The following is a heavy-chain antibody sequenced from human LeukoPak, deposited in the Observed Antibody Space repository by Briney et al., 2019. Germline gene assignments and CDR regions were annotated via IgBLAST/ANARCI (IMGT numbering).Heavy chain of an antibody. J-gene: IGHJ3*02. D-gene: IGHD6-19*01. Sequence: GGSLRLSCAASGFTFSSYSMNWVRQAPGKGLEWVSSISSSSRYIYYADSVKGRFTTSRDNAKNSLYLQMNSLRAEDTAVYYCARDRVAVAGTGRAFDIWGQGTMVTVSS. V-gene: IGHV3-21*01. CDR1: GFTFSSYS. CDR3: ARDRVAVAGTGRAFDI. CDR2: ISSSSRYI.